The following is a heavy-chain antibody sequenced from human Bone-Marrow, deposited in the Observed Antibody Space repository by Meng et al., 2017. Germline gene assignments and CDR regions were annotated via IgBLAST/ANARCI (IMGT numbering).Heavy chain of an antibody. D-gene: IGHD1-14*01. CDR2: INQDGSET. V-gene: IGHV3-7*01. J-gene: IGHJ6*02. CDR3: TSNRAIDV. Sequence: GESLKISCAAAGLSFSNCWMSGVRQAPGKGLEWVAYINQDGSETNYVESVKGRFSISRDNAKNSLYLQMNSLRAEDTAVYYCTSNRAIDVWGQGTTVTVSS. CDR1: GLSFSNCW.